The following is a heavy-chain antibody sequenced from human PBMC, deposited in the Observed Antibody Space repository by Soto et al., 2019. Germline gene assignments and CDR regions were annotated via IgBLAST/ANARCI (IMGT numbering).Heavy chain of an antibody. CDR3: ASTEGNTMVRGVIISAFDI. D-gene: IGHD3-10*01. CDR1: GHSFTSYW. CDR2: IDPSDSYT. J-gene: IGHJ3*02. V-gene: IGHV5-10-1*04. Sequence: GESLKISCKGSGHSFTSYWISWVRHMPGKGLEWMGRIDPSDSYTNYSPSFQGQVTISADKSISTAYLQWSSLKASDTAMYYCASTEGNTMVRGVIISAFDIWGQGTMVTVSS.